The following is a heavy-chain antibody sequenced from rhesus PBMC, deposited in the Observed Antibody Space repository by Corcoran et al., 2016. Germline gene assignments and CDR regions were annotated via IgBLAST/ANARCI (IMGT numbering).Heavy chain of an antibody. CDR1: GYSISTGYD. CDR2: IGGSSGNT. D-gene: IGHD6-25*01. Sequence: QVQLQESGPGLVKPSETLSLTCAVSGYSISTGYDWNWIRQPPGKGLEWIGYIGGSSGNTNYNPSLSSLVTISKDTSKNQFSLKLTSVTAADTAVYYCSREGRAAPRLDYWGQGVLVSVSS. J-gene: IGHJ4*01. V-gene: IGHV4-127*01. CDR3: SREGRAAPRLDY.